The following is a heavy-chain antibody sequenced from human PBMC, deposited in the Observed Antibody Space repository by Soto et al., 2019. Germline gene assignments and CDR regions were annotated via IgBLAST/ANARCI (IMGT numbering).Heavy chain of an antibody. J-gene: IGHJ4*02. V-gene: IGHV3-53*01. CDR1: GFTVSCNY. CDR2: IYSGGNT. CDR3: ARSRDGHNY. D-gene: IGHD2-2*01. Sequence: GGSLRLSCAVSGFTVSCNYMSWVRQAPGKGLGWVSVIYSGGNTYYADSVKGRFTISRDNSKNTLYLQMNSLRADDTAVYYCARSRDGHNYWGQGTRVTVSS.